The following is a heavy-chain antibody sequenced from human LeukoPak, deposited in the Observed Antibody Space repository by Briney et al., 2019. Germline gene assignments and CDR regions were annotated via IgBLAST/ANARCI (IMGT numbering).Heavy chain of an antibody. V-gene: IGHV4-4*02. CDR1: GGSISSSNW. CDR2: IYHSGST. J-gene: IGHJ3*02. CDR3: AREDIVVVPAATAFDI. Sequence: SETLSLTCAVSGGSISSSNWWSWVRQPPGKGLEWIGEIYHSGSTNYNPSLKSRVTISVDKSKNQFSLKLSSVTAADTAVYYCAREDIVVVPAATAFDIWGQGTMVTVSS. D-gene: IGHD2-2*01.